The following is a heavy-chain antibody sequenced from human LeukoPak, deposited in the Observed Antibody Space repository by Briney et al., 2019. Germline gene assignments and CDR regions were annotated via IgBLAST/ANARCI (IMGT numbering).Heavy chain of an antibody. Sequence: GGSLRLSCAASGFTLSSYAMNLVRQAPGKGLGWVSSISGSGGSTYYADSVKGRFTISRDNSKNMLYLQMKSLRAEDTAVYYCAKYYGLGINDYWGQGTLVTVSS. CDR2: ISGSGGST. J-gene: IGHJ4*02. CDR3: AKYYGLGINDY. CDR1: GFTLSSYA. D-gene: IGHD3-10*01. V-gene: IGHV3-23*01.